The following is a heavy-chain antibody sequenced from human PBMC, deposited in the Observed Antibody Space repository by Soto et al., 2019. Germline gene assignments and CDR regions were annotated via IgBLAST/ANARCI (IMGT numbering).Heavy chain of an antibody. CDR2: ISSSSSTI. V-gene: IGHV3-48*01. J-gene: IGHJ4*02. CDR3: ARGMGFMITFGGVIVIPMDGAYYFDY. Sequence: GGSLRLSCVASGFTFSSYSMNWVRQAPGKGLEWLSYISSSSSTIYYADSVKGRFTISRDNAKNSLYLQMNSLRAEDTAVYYCARGMGFMITFGGVIVIPMDGAYYFDYWGQGT. CDR1: GFTFSSYS. D-gene: IGHD3-16*02.